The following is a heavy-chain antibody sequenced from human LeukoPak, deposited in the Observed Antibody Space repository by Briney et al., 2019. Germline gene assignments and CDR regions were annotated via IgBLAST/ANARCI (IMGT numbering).Heavy chain of an antibody. CDR1: GYTVTGYH. D-gene: IGHD2-15*01. J-gene: IGHJ4*02. Sequence: ASVKVSCKASGYTVTGYHMHWVRQAPGQGLEWMGWINPNSGGTSYAQKFQGRVTMTRDTSISTAYRELNSLRAEDTAVYYCARAKYCSGGSCYSGLDYWGQGTLVTVSS. V-gene: IGHV1-2*02. CDR2: INPNSGGT. CDR3: ARAKYCSGGSCYSGLDY.